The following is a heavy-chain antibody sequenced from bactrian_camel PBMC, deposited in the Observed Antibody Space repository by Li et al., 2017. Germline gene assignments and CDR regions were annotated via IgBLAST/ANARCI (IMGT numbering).Heavy chain of an antibody. CDR1: RYTYKRNC. Sequence: VQLVESGGGSVQAGGSLTLSCAAGRYTYKRNCMGWFRQRPGKDREGLAVLWIGGATTSYADSVKGRFTISEHGSKKILYLQMNSLKPEDTTMYYCAAGRPFVVCSNDALLGAYWGQGTQVTVS. J-gene: IGHJ4*01. V-gene: IGHV3S42*01. CDR2: LWIGGATT. CDR3: AAGRPFVVCSNDALLGAY. D-gene: IGHD1*01.